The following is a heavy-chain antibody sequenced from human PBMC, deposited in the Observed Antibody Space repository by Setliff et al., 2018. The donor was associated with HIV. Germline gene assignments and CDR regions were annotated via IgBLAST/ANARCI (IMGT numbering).Heavy chain of an antibody. CDR3: ARQGNIVVVTSFDY. J-gene: IGHJ4*02. V-gene: IGHV4-39*07. CDR1: GGSISTSNYY. D-gene: IGHD2-21*02. CDR2: VDYTGST. Sequence: SETLSLTCTVSGGSISTSNYYWGWVRQPPGKGLEWVGNVDYTGSTYYNPSLKSRVTRSVDTSKNQFSLRLNSVTAADTAVYYCARQGNIVVVTSFDYWGQGTLVTVSS.